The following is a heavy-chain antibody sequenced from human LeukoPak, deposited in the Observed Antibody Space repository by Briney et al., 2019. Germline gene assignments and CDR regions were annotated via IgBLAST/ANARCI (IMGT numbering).Heavy chain of an antibody. Sequence: PGGSLRLSCVVSGFTFSSYAMSWVRQAPEKGLEWVSLISGSDGSTYYADSVKGRFTISRDNSKNTLYLQMNSLRAEDTAIYYCAKSQSSGWLYYFDYWGQGTLVTVSS. CDR1: GFTFSSYA. D-gene: IGHD6-19*01. CDR2: ISGSDGST. V-gene: IGHV3-23*01. J-gene: IGHJ4*02. CDR3: AKSQSSGWLYYFDY.